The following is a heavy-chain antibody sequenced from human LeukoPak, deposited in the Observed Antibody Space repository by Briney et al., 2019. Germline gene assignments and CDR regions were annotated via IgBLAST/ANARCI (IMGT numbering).Heavy chain of an antibody. Sequence: SVKVSCKASGYTFTSYDINWVRQAPGQGLEWMGWINPNSGGTNYAQKFQGRVTMTRDTSISTAYMELSRLRSDDTAVYYCAREDFTGSGSPSNWFDPWGQGTLVTVSS. V-gene: IGHV1-2*02. D-gene: IGHD3-10*01. CDR3: AREDFTGSGSPSNWFDP. CDR2: INPNSGGT. CDR1: GYTFTSYD. J-gene: IGHJ5*02.